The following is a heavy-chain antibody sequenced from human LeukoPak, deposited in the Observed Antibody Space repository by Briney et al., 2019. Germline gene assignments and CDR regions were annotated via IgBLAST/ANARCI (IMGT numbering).Heavy chain of an antibody. CDR3: ARTDYDFWSGTARRYYYYYMDV. CDR1: GYTFTSYD. CDR2: MNPNSGNT. V-gene: IGHV1-8*03. D-gene: IGHD3-3*01. Sequence: ASVKVSCKASGYTFTSYDINWVRQATGQGLEWMGWMNPNSGNTGYAQKFQGRVTITRNTSISPAYMELSSLRSEDTAVYYCARTDYDFWSGTARRYYYYYMDVWGKGTTVTVSS. J-gene: IGHJ6*03.